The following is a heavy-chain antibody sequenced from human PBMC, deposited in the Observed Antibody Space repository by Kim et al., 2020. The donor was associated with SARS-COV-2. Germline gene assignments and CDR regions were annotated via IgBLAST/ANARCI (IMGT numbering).Heavy chain of an antibody. CDR2: MNPNSGNT. CDR3: ARGPLGTGTTFYYYYYGMDV. Sequence: ASVKVSCKASGYTFTSYDINWVRQATGQGLEWMGWMNPNSGNTGYAQKFQGRVTMTRNTSISTAYMELSSLRSEDTAVYYCARGPLGTGTTFYYYYYGMDVWGQGTTVTVSS. V-gene: IGHV1-8*01. CDR1: GYTFTSYD. J-gene: IGHJ6*02. D-gene: IGHD1-7*01.